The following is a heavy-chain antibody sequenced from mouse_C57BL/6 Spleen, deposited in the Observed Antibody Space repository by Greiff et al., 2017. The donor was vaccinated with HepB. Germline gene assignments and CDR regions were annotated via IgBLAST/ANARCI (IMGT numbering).Heavy chain of an antibody. D-gene: IGHD2-3*01. CDR3: ARWDGYSFAY. CDR2: IDPSDSYT. Sequence: QVQLQQPGAELVMPGASVKLSCKASCYTFTSYWMHWVKQRPGQGLEWIGEIDPSDSYTNYNQKFKGKSTLTVDKSSSTAYMQLSSLTSEDSAVYYCARWDGYSFAYWGQGTLVTVSA. CDR1: CYTFTSYW. J-gene: IGHJ3*01. V-gene: IGHV1-69*01.